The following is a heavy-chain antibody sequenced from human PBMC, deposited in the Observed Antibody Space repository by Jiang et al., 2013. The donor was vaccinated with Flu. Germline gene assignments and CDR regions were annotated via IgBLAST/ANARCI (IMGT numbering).Heavy chain of an antibody. J-gene: IGHJ6*01. V-gene: IGHV1-2*06. D-gene: IGHD1-26*01. CDR2: INPDIGVT. CDR3: ARDRRYSGSYSGMDV. Sequence: SGAEVKKPGASVKVSCKASGYTFTAYYMHWVRQAPGQGLEWVGRINPDIGVTNYAQKFQGRVTLTRDTSIKTGYMELSRLNSDDTAVYYCARDRRYSGSYSGMDVWGPREPWSPSPQ. CDR1: GYTFTAYY.